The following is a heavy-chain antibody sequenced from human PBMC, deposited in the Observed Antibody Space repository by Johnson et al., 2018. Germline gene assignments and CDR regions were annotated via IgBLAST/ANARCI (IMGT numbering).Heavy chain of an antibody. CDR1: GFTFGDYA. V-gene: IGHV3-49*03. Sequence: VQLQESGGGLVQPGRSLRLSCTASGFTFGDYAMSWFRQAPGKGLEWVGFIRSKAYGGTTEYAASVKGRFTISRDDSKSIAYLQMNSLKTDDTAVYYCTRKDHYYVSSAYYSWFDPWGQGTLVTVSS. D-gene: IGHD3-22*01. CDR3: TRKDHYYVSSAYYSWFDP. J-gene: IGHJ5*02. CDR2: IRSKAYGGTT.